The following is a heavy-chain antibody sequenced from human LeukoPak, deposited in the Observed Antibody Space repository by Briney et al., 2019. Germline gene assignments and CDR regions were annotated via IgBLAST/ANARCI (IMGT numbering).Heavy chain of an antibody. CDR1: GFAFATYG. Sequence: PGRSLRLSCAASGFAFATYGMHWVRQAPGKGLEYVSAISSNGGSRYYADSVKGRFTISRDNSKNTLYLQMSSLRAEDTAVYYCVVQGWVFRAPTQYYFDYWGQGTLVTVSS. D-gene: IGHD1-1*01. CDR2: ISSNGGSR. CDR3: VVQGWVFRAPTQYYFDY. J-gene: IGHJ4*02. V-gene: IGHV3-64D*06.